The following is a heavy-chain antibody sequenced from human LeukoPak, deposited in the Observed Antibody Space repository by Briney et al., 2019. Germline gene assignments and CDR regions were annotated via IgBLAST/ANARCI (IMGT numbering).Heavy chain of an antibody. Sequence: KLGESLKISCKGSGYSFTNYWIGWVRQMPGKGLEWMGIIYPGDSGTRYSPSFQGQVTISADKSISTAYLQWSSLKASDTAMYYCARFGRLGELSSDYYYYMDVWGKGTTVTVSS. D-gene: IGHD3-16*02. J-gene: IGHJ6*03. CDR2: IYPGDSGT. CDR3: ARFGRLGELSSDYYYYMDV. CDR1: GYSFTNYW. V-gene: IGHV5-51*01.